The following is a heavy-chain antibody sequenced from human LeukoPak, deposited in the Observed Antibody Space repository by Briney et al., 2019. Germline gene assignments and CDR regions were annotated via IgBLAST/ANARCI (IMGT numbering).Heavy chain of an antibody. D-gene: IGHD3-9*01. Sequence: GGSLRLSCAASGFTFSNYAMSWVRQAPGKGLEWVSAILGSGGSTYYADSVKGRFTVSRDNSKSTLYLQMSSLRAEDTALYYCAKWGDYDVLTGYYVSDYWGQGTLVTVSS. CDR3: AKWGDYDVLTGYYVSDY. CDR1: GFTFSNYA. J-gene: IGHJ4*02. CDR2: ILGSGGST. V-gene: IGHV3-23*01.